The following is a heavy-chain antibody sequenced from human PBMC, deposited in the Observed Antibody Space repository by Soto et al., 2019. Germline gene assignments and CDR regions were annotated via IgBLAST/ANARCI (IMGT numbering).Heavy chain of an antibody. D-gene: IGHD2-2*01. J-gene: IGHJ6*02. Sequence: GGSLRLSCVGSGFTFSSYGMHWVRQAPGKGLEWVAVISYDGSNKYYANSVKGRFTISRDNSKNTLYLQMNSLRAEDTAVYYCAKGEGDIVVVPASYYYYCMDVWGQGTTVTVSS. CDR2: ISYDGSNK. V-gene: IGHV3-30*18. CDR1: GFTFSSYG. CDR3: AKGEGDIVVVPASYYYYCMDV.